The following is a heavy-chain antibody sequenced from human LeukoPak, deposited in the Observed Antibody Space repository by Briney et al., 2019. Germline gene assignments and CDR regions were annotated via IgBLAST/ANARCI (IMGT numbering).Heavy chain of an antibody. CDR3: ARERFGESNFDY. D-gene: IGHD3-10*01. CDR2: IKEDGSEK. J-gene: IGHJ4*02. CDR1: GFTFSTFW. Sequence: GGSLRLSCAASGFTFSTFWMSWVRQAPGKGLEWVANIKEDGSEKYYVDSMKGRFTVSRDNAKNSLYLQMNSLRAEDTAVYYCARERFGESNFDYWGQGTLVTVSS. V-gene: IGHV3-7*01.